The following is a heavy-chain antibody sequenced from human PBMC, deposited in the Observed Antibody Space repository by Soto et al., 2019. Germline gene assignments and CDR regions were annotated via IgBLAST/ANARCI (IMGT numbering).Heavy chain of an antibody. J-gene: IGHJ3*02. CDR1: GVTFSSYA. V-gene: IGHV1-69*13. Sequence: SVKVSCKASGVTFSSYAISWVRQAPGQGLEWMGGIIPIFGTANYAQKFQGRVTITADESTSTAYMELSSLRSEDTAVYYCASRNYYDSSGYGAFDIWGQGTMVTVSS. CDR2: IIPIFGTA. CDR3: ASRNYYDSSGYGAFDI. D-gene: IGHD3-22*01.